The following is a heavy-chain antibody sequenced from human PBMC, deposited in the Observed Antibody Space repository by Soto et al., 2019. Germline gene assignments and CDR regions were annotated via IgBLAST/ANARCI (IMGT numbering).Heavy chain of an antibody. D-gene: IGHD3-16*01. CDR3: TRWLSGWGD. CDR2: ISWNSGSI. J-gene: IGHJ4*02. Sequence: EVQLVESGGGLVQPGRSLRLSCAASGFTFDDYAMHWVRQAPGKGLEWVSGISWNSGSIGYADSVKGRFTISRDNAKNSLYLQMNSLRAEDTAVYYCTRWLSGWGDWGQGTLVTVSS. CDR1: GFTFDDYA. V-gene: IGHV3-9*01.